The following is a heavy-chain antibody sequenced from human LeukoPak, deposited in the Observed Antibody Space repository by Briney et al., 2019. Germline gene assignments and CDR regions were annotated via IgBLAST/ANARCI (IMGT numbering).Heavy chain of an antibody. D-gene: IGHD3-22*01. CDR2: INPNSGGT. V-gene: IGHV1-2*02. CDR3: ARDGEDYYDSSGYYGRFDY. Sequence: ASVKVSCKASGYTFTVYYMHWVRQAPGQGLEWMGWINPNSGGTNYAQKFQGRVTMTRDTSISTVYMELSRLGSDDTAVYYCARDGEDYYDSSGYYGRFDYWGQGTLVTVSS. CDR1: GYTFTVYY. J-gene: IGHJ4*02.